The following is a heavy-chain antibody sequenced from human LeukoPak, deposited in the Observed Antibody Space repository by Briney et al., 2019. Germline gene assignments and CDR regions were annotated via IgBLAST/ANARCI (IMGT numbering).Heavy chain of an antibody. CDR3: ASPFIVVPAAIP. CDR1: GGSIRSSYYY. CDR2: INHSGST. Sequence: PSETLSLTCTVSGGSIRSSYYYWGWIRQPPGKGLEWIGEINHSGSTNYNPSLKSRVTISVDTSKNQFSLKLSSVTAADTAVYYCASPFIVVPAAIPWGQGTLVTVSS. D-gene: IGHD2-2*02. V-gene: IGHV4-39*07. J-gene: IGHJ5*02.